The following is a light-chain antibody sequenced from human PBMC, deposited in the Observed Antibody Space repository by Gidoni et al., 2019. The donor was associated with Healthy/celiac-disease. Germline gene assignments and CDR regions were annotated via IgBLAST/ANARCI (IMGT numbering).Light chain of an antibody. CDR3: QQYGSSPYT. J-gene: IGKJ2*01. CDR2: GAS. CDR1: QSVSSSY. Sequence: DIVLTQSPGTLSLSPGERATLSCRASQSVSSSYLAWYQQKPGQAPRLLIYGASSRATGIPDRFSGSGSGTDVTLTISRLEPEDFAVYYCQQYGSSPYTCXXXTKLEIK. V-gene: IGKV3-20*01.